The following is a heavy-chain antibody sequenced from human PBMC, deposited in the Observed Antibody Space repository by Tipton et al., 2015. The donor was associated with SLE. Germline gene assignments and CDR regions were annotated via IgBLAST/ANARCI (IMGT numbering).Heavy chain of an antibody. CDR2: VYRTGIT. CDR1: GGSLSSGNW. Sequence: SLRLSCAVSGGSLSSGNWWSWVRQPPGRGLEWIGEVYRTGITNYNPSLKSRVTISVETSKNQFSLKLTSVTAADTAVYYCTGYLDWNYTFIDFWGQGSLVTVSS. J-gene: IGHJ4*02. V-gene: IGHV4-4*02. CDR3: TGYLDWNYTFIDF. D-gene: IGHD1-7*01.